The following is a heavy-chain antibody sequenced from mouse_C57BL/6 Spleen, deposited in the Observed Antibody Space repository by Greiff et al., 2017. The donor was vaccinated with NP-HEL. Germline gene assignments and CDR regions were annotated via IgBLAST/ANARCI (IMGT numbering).Heavy chain of an antibody. J-gene: IGHJ3*01. CDR1: GFNIKDYY. CDR2: IDPEDGDT. V-gene: IGHV14-1*01. Sequence: EVQLQQSGAELVRPGASVKLSCTASGFNIKDYYMHWVKQRPEQGLEWIGRIDPEDGDTDYAPKFQGKATITAAPSSNTAYLQLSSPTYEDTAVYYCTTHYYGSEGFAYWGKGTLVTVSA. CDR3: TTHYYGSEGFAY. D-gene: IGHD1-1*01.